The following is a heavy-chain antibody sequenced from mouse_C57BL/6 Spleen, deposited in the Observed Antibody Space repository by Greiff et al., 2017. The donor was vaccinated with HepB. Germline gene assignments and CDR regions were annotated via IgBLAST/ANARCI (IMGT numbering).Heavy chain of an antibody. V-gene: IGHV1-69*01. D-gene: IGHD3-3*01. CDR1: GYTFTSYW. Sequence: QVQLKQPGAELVMPGASVKLSCKASGYTFTSYWMHWVKQRPGQGLEWIGEIDPSDSYTNYNQKFKGKSTLTVDKSSSTAYMQLSSLTSEDSAVYYCASGRGRFDYWGQGTTLTVSS. J-gene: IGHJ2*01. CDR2: IDPSDSYT. CDR3: ASGRGRFDY.